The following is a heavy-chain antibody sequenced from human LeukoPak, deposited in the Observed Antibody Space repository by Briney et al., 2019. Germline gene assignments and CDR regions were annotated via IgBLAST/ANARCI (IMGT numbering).Heavy chain of an antibody. CDR1: GYTFTNYD. Sequence: ASVKVPCTASGYTFTNYDINWVRQATGQGLEWMGWMNPKSGNTGCAQKLQGRVTMTRNNSISTAYMELSSLRSEDTAMYFCARGPSLHTNWVGGRWFDPWGQGTRVTVSS. V-gene: IGHV1-8*01. CDR2: MNPKSGNT. CDR3: ARGPSLHTNWVGGRWFDP. D-gene: IGHD1-1*01. J-gene: IGHJ5*02.